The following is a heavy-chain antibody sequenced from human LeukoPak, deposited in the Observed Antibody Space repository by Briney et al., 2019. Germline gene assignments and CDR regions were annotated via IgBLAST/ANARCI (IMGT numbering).Heavy chain of an antibody. CDR1: GFTFSSYG. V-gene: IGHV3-30*18. J-gene: IGHJ3*02. CDR2: ISYDGSNK. Sequence: GGSLRLSCAASGFTFSSYGMHWVRQAPGKGLEWVAVISYDGSNKYYADSVKGRFTISRDNSKNTLYLQMNSLRAEDTAVYYCAKDRPIPFCSSTSCETTGAFDIWGQGTMVTVSS. CDR3: AKDRPIPFCSSTSCETTGAFDI. D-gene: IGHD2-2*01.